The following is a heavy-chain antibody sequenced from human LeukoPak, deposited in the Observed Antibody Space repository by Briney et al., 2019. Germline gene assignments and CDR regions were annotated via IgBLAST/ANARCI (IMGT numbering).Heavy chain of an antibody. J-gene: IGHJ3*02. V-gene: IGHV1-2*02. Sequence: GASVKVSCKASGYTFTGYYIHWVRQAPGQGLEWMGWINPHSGGTNYAQKFQGGVTMTRDTSITTAYMELSSLRSDDTAVYYCARAGVWDYSDSSGYHNAAFDIWGQGTMVTVSS. D-gene: IGHD3-22*01. CDR3: ARAGVWDYSDSSGYHNAAFDI. CDR1: GYTFTGYY. CDR2: INPHSGGT.